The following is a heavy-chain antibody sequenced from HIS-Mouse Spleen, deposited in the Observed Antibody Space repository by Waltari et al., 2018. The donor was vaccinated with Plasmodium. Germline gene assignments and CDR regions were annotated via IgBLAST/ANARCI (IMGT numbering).Heavy chain of an antibody. J-gene: IGHJ4*02. CDR1: GGSFSGYY. V-gene: IGHV4-34*01. Sequence: QVQLQQWGAGLLKPSETLSLTCAVYGGSFSGYYWSWIRQPPGKGLEWTGEINHSGIPNYHPSLKSRLTISVDTSKNQFSLKLSSVTAADTAVYYCARLVVVASKDSYWGQGTLVTVSS. CDR3: ARLVVVASKDSY. D-gene: IGHD2-15*01. CDR2: INHSGIP.